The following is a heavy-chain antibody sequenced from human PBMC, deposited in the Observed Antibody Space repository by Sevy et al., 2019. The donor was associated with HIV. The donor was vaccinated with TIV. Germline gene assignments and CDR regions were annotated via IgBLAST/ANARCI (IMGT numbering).Heavy chain of an antibody. V-gene: IGHV1-24*01. CDR3: AIVGLRYFSGSSVYQGDWFDP. Sequence: ASVKVSCKVSGYTLTKLSIHWVRQAPGKGLEWMGNSDPQHGETIYAQNFQGRVTMTEDTSTDTAFMERGSLTSEDTALYYCAIVGLRYFSGSSVYQGDWFDPWGQGTLVTVSS. CDR1: GYTLTKLS. D-gene: IGHD2-15*01. CDR2: SDPQHGET. J-gene: IGHJ5*02.